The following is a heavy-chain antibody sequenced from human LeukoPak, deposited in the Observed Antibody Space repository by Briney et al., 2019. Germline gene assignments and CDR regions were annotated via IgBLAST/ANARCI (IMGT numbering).Heavy chain of an antibody. CDR2: MNPNSGNT. D-gene: IGHD6-13*01. CDR1: GYTFTSYD. CDR3: ARDFPIAAAGTGAWASDWFDP. V-gene: IGHV1-8*01. J-gene: IGHJ5*02. Sequence: ASVKVSCKASGYTFTSYDINWVRQATGQGLEWMGWMNPNSGNTGYAQKFQGRVTMTRNTSISTAYMELSSLRSDDTAVYYCARDFPIAAAGTGAWASDWFDPWGQGTLVTVSS.